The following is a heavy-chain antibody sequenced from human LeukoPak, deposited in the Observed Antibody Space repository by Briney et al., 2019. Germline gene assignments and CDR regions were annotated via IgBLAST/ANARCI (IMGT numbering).Heavy chain of an antibody. CDR2: TSGSGTST. J-gene: IGHJ6*03. D-gene: IGHD2-15*01. V-gene: IGHV3-23*01. CDR3: AKSLGYCSGGSCVGYYYYMDV. Sequence: GGSLRLSCAASGFTFSSYAMIWVRQAPGKGLEWVSGTSGSGTSTYYADSVKGRFTISRDNSKNTLYLQMNSLRAEDTAVYYCAKSLGYCSGGSCVGYYYYMDVWGKGTTVTVSS. CDR1: GFTFSSYA.